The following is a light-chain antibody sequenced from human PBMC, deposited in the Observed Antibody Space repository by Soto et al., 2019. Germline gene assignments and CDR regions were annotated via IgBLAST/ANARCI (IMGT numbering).Light chain of an antibody. CDR1: SSNIGSNY. CDR3: AAWDDSLSGFYV. CDR2: RNN. J-gene: IGLJ1*01. V-gene: IGLV1-47*01. Sequence: QSVLTQPPSASGTPGRRVTISCSGSSSNIGSNYVYWYQQLPGTAPKLLIYRNNQRPSGVPDRFSGSKSGTSASLAISGLRSEDEADYYCAAWDDSLSGFYVFGTGTKLTVL.